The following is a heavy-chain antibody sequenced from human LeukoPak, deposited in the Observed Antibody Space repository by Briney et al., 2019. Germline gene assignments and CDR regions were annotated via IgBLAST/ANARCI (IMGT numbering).Heavy chain of an antibody. D-gene: IGHD1-7*01. J-gene: IGHJ5*02. CDR3: AKVPNWNYLWFDP. Sequence: PGGSLRLSCTVSGFTVSSNSMSWVRQAPGKGLEWVSFIYSGTIHYSDSVKGRFTISRDNSKNTLYLQMNSLRAEDTAVYYCAKVPNWNYLWFDPWGQGTLVTVSS. CDR1: GFTVSSNS. V-gene: IGHV3-53*01. CDR2: IYSGTI.